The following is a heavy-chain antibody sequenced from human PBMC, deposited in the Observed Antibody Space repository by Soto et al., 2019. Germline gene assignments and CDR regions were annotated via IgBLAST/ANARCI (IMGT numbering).Heavy chain of an antibody. V-gene: IGHV1-69*12. Sequence: QVQLVQSGAEMKEPGSSVKVSCKTSGGTFSSSAISWLRQAPGQGLEWMGGLIPLFRTPDYAQKFQGRVTIAADESTSTAYMELSSLRSEDTAVYYCARDNDRIQLSGNYYYILDVWGQGTTITVSS. J-gene: IGHJ6*02. CDR2: LIPLFRTP. CDR1: GGTFSSSA. D-gene: IGHD1-1*01. CDR3: ARDNDRIQLSGNYYYILDV.